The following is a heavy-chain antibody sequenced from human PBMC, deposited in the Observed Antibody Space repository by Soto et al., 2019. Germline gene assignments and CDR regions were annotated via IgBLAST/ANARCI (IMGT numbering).Heavy chain of an antibody. D-gene: IGHD3-22*01. J-gene: IGHJ4*02. CDR2: INHSGST. CDR1: GGSFSGYY. Sequence: SETLSLTCAVYGGSFSGYYWSWIRQPPGKGLEWVGEINHSGSTNYNPSRKSRITISEQQSKNQFSVKLGSVNAADTAVYYCASAPGGYYYDSTGYWVYWGQGTLVTVSS. CDR3: ASAPGGYYYDSTGYWVY. V-gene: IGHV4-34*01.